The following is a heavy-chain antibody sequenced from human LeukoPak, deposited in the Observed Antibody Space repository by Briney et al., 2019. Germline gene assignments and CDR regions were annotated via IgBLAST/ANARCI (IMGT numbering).Heavy chain of an antibody. J-gene: IGHJ4*02. CDR2: IYYSGST. V-gene: IGHV4-59*01. CDR3: ARVTGYMIEDYFDY. D-gene: IGHD3-22*01. CDR1: GGSISSYY. Sequence: SETLSLTCAVSGGSISSYYWSWIRQPPGKGLEWIGYIYYSGSTNYNPSLKSRVTISVDTSKNQFSLRLSSVTAADTAVYYCARVTGYMIEDYFDYWGQGTLVTVSS.